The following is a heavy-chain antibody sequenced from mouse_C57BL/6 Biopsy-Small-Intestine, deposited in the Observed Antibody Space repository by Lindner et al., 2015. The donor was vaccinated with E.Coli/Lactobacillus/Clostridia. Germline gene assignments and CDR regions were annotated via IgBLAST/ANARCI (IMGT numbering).Heavy chain of an antibody. V-gene: IGHV1-31*01. D-gene: IGHD3-1*01. Sequence: VQLQESGPELVKPGASVKISRKASGYSFTGYYMHWVKQSHGNILDWIGYIYPYNGVSSYNQKFKAKATLTADKSSSTAYMQLSSLTPEDSAVYFCAREFGAMDYWGQGTSVTVSS. CDR1: GYSFTGYY. J-gene: IGHJ4*01. CDR2: IYPYNGVS. CDR3: AREFGAMDY.